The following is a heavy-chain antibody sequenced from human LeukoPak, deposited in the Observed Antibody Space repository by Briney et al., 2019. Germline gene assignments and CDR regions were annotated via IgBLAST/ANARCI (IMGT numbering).Heavy chain of an antibody. CDR3: AREVGAKSEAAFDI. CDR2: IWYDGSNK. V-gene: IGHV3-30*02. J-gene: IGHJ3*02. Sequence: GGSLRLSCAASGFTFSSYCIHWVRQAPGKWREWVAFIWYDGSNKYYADSVKGRFTISRDNSKNTLYLQMNSLRAEDTAVYYCAREVGAKSEAAFDIWGQGTMVTVSS. D-gene: IGHD1-26*01. CDR1: GFTFSSYC.